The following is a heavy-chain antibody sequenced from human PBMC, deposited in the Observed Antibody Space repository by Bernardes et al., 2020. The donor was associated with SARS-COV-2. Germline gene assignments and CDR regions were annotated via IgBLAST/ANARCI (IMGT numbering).Heavy chain of an antibody. D-gene: IGHD2-8*01. CDR2: INPSGGAT. V-gene: IGHV1-46*01. Sequence: ASVKVSCKASGYTFTSYYIHWVRQAPGQGLEWMGIINPSGGATSYAQKFQGRVTMTRDTSTSTVYMELSSLRSEDTAVHYCVRKGCINGVCYPVGEDSWGQGTLVTVSS. CDR1: GYTFTSYY. CDR3: VRKGCINGVCYPVGEDS. J-gene: IGHJ5*01.